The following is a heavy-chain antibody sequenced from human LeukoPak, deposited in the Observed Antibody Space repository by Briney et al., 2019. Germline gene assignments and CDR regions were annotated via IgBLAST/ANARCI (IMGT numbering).Heavy chain of an antibody. Sequence: PSETLSLTCTVSGGSISSYYWSWIRQPAGKGLEWIGRIYTSGSTNYNPSLNSRVTISVDTSKSQFSLKLSSVTAADTAAYYCARLSPDYYYYGMDVWGQGTTVTVSS. CDR3: ARLSPDYYYYGMDV. CDR2: IYTSGST. V-gene: IGHV4-4*07. CDR1: GGSISSYY. J-gene: IGHJ6*02.